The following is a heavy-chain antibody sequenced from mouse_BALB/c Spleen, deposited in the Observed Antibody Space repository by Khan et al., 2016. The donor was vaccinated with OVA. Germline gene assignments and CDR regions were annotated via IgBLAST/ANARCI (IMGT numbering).Heavy chain of an antibody. CDR3: AKHLILYPCYFDY. CDR1: GFSLTDYG. CDR2: IWGGGST. V-gene: IGHV2-6-5*01. J-gene: IGHJ2*01. Sequence: VQLQESGPGLVAPSQSLSITCTVSGFSLTDYGVSWIRQPPGKGLEWLGVIWGGGSTYYNSALKSRLSISKDNSTRQVFLKMNSLQTDDTAMYYCAKHLILYPCYFDYWGQGTTLTVS.